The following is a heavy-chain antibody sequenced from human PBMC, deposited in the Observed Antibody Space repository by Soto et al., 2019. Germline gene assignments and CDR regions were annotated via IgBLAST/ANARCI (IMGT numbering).Heavy chain of an antibody. CDR3: AKLVIGYCSGNTCDDY. D-gene: IGHD2-15*01. V-gene: IGHV3-30*18. Sequence: VQLLESGGGLIQPGGSLRLSCADSGFTFSYGIHWLRQAPGKGLEWVAYISYDSSNKFYGDSVKGRFTISRDNSKNTLFLQLNSLRAEDTAVYYCAKLVIGYCSGNTCDDYWGQGTLVAVSS. CDR2: ISYDSSNK. CDR1: GFTFSYG. J-gene: IGHJ4*02.